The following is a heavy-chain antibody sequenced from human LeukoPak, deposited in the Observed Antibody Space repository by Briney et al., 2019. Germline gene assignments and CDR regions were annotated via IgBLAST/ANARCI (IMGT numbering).Heavy chain of an antibody. CDR2: INWNGGST. J-gene: IGHJ3*02. CDR3: ASEAAYGSGSYGVVLSYAFDI. CDR1: GFTFDDYG. Sequence: GGSLRLSCAASGFTFDDYGMSWVRQAPGKGLEWVSGINWNGGSTGYADSVKGRFTISRDNAKNSLYLQMNSLRAEDTALYYCASEAAYGSGSYGVVLSYAFDIWGQGTMVTVSS. V-gene: IGHV3-20*04. D-gene: IGHD3-10*01.